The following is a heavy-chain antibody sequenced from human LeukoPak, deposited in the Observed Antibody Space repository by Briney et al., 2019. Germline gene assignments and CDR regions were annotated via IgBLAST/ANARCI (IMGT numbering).Heavy chain of an antibody. CDR1: GGSISSGDYY. V-gene: IGHV4-30-4*01. CDR3: ARDTGWDQFDY. J-gene: IGHJ4*02. CDR2: IYYSGST. Sequence: PSQTLSLTCTVSGGSISSGDYYWSWIRQPPGKGLEWIGYIYYSGSTYYNPSLKSRVTISVDTSKNQFSLKLSSVTAADTAVYCCARDTGWDQFDYWGQGTLVTVSS. D-gene: IGHD1-26*01.